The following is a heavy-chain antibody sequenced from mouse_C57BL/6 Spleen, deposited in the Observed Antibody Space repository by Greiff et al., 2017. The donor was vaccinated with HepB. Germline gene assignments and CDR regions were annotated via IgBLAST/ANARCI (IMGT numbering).Heavy chain of an antibody. Sequence: QVQLQQSGPELVKPGASVKISCKASGYAFSSSWMNWVKQRPGKGLEWIGRIYPGDGDTNYNGKFKGKATLTADKSSSTAYMQLSSLTSEDSAVYFCAIKKAGQYYGTTRGYAMDYWGQGTSVTVSS. V-gene: IGHV1-82*01. D-gene: IGHD1-1*01. CDR2: IYPGDGDT. CDR1: GYAFSSSW. CDR3: AIKKAGQYYGTTRGYAMDY. J-gene: IGHJ4*01.